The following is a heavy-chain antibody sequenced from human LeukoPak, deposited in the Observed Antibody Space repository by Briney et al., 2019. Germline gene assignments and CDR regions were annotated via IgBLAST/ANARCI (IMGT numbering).Heavy chain of an antibody. Sequence: SQTLSLTCAVSGGSISSGGYSWSWIRQPPGQGLEWVGYIYHSGSTYYNPSLKSRVTMSVDTSKNQFSLKLSSVTAADTAVYYCARGVDTPIVSGGYNWFDPWGQGTLVTVSS. J-gene: IGHJ5*02. CDR2: IYHSGST. V-gene: IGHV4-30-2*01. D-gene: IGHD5-18*01. CDR3: ARGVDTPIVSGGYNWFDP. CDR1: GGSISSGGYS.